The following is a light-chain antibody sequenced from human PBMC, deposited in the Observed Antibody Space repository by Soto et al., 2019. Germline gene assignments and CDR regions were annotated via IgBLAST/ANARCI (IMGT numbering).Light chain of an antibody. CDR3: AAWDDSLKGWV. Sequence: QSVLTHPPSASGTPRQRVTISCSGSSSNIGSETVNWYQQVPGTAPKLLIYANNQRPSGVPDRFSVSKSGTSASLAIGGLQSEDEADYYCAAWDDSLKGWVFGGGTKLTVL. CDR2: ANN. CDR1: SSNIGSET. V-gene: IGLV1-44*01. J-gene: IGLJ3*02.